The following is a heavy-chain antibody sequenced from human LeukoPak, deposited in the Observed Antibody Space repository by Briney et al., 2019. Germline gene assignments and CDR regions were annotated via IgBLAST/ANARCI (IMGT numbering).Heavy chain of an antibody. D-gene: IGHD1-26*01. CDR3: ARSDGGGGSYYYY. V-gene: IGHV3-74*01. Sequence: PGGSQRLSCAASGFTFRSYWMHWVCQAPGKGLVWVSRIKSDGSVTNYADSVKGRFTISRDNAKNTLYLQMNSLRAEDTAVYYCARSDGGGGSYYYYWGQGTLVTVSS. J-gene: IGHJ4*02. CDR1: GFTFRSYW. CDR2: IKSDGSVT.